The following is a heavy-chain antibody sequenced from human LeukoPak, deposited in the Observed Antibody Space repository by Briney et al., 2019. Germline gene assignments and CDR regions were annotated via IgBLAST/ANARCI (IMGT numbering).Heavy chain of an antibody. CDR2: ISGSGGST. J-gene: IGHJ4*02. D-gene: IGHD3-22*01. V-gene: IGHV3-23*01. CDR1: GFTFSSYA. CDR3: AKAGDYYDSSGLDY. Sequence: GGSPRLSCAASGFTFSSYAMSWVRQAPGKGLEWVSAISGSGGSTYYADSVKGRFTISRDNSKNTLYLQMNSLRAEDTAVYYCAKAGDYYDSSGLDYWGQGTLVTVSS.